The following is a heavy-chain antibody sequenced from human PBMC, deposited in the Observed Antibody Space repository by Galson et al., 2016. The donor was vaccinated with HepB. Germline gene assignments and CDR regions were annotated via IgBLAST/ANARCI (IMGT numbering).Heavy chain of an antibody. CDR1: GFTFSSYA. V-gene: IGHV3-23*01. Sequence: SLRLSCAASGFTFSSYAMSWVGQAPVKGLEWVSDISGSGGYTDFAASVKGRFTISRDNSKNTLYLQMNSLRADDTAVYYCAKDLKLERRSSLAPRNYYHNMDVWGTGTTVTVAS. J-gene: IGHJ6*03. CDR2: ISGSGGYT. D-gene: IGHD1-1*01. CDR3: AKDLKLERRSSLAPRNYYHNMDV.